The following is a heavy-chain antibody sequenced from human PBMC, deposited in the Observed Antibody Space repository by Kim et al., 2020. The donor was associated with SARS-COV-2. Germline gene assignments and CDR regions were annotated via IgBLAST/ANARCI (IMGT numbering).Heavy chain of an antibody. V-gene: IGHV3-30*18. CDR1: GFTFSSYG. CDR2: ISYDGSNK. J-gene: IGHJ4*01. Sequence: GGSLRLSCAASGFTFSSYGMHWVRQAPGKGLEWVAVISYDGSNKYYADSVKGRFTISRDNSKNTLYLQMNSLRAEDTAVYYCAKAPVGATTWLVLDYWG. CDR3: AKAPVGATTWLVLDY. D-gene: IGHD6-19*01.